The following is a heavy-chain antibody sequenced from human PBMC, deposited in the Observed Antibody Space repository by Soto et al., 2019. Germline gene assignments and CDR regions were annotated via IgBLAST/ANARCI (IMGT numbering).Heavy chain of an antibody. CDR1: GFTFSSYA. Sequence: GGSLRLSCAASGFTFSSYAMSWVRQAPGKGLEWVSAISGSGGSTYYADPVKGRFTISRDNSKNTLYLQMNSLRAEDTAVYYCAKGTYYYYYGMDVWGQGTTVTVSS. CDR3: AKGTYYYYYGMDV. CDR2: ISGSGGST. V-gene: IGHV3-23*01. J-gene: IGHJ6*02.